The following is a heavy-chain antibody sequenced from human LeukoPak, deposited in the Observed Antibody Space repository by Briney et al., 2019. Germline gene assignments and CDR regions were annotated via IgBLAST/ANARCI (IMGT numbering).Heavy chain of an antibody. CDR3: ARDGGKVGATGPFDF. CDR2: IKTNSGGA. Sequence: ASVKVSCKASGYTFTDYYMHWVRQAPGQGLEWMGWIKTNSGGANYAQKFQGRVTMTRDTSINTDYMELSRLGSDDTAVYYCARDGGKVGATGPFDFWGQGTLVNVPS. V-gene: IGHV1-2*02. CDR1: GYTFTDYY. D-gene: IGHD1-26*01. J-gene: IGHJ4*02.